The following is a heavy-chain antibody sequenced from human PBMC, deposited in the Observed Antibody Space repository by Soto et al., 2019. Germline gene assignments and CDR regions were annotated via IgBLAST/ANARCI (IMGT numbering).Heavy chain of an antibody. V-gene: IGHV1-69*06. D-gene: IGHD4-17*01. CDR1: GGTFSSYA. Sequence: SVKVSCKASGGTFSSYAISWGRQAPGQGLEWMGGIIPIFGTANYAQKFQGRVTITAEKSTRTAYMELSSLRSDDTAVYYCARIKKDYGDPWYFDLWGRGTLVTVSS. J-gene: IGHJ2*01. CDR3: ARIKKDYGDPWYFDL. CDR2: IIPIFGTA.